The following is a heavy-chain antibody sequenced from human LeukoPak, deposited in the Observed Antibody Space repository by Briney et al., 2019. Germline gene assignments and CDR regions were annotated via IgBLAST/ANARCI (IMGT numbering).Heavy chain of an antibody. D-gene: IGHD3-16*01. V-gene: IGHV3-30*03. Sequence: GGSLRLSCAASGFTFSSYGMHWVRQAPGKGLEWVAVISYDGTNKYYADSVKGRFTISRDNSKNTVYLQMNSLRAEDTAVYYCAREYGWGLDYWGQGTLVTVSS. J-gene: IGHJ4*02. CDR1: GFTFSSYG. CDR3: AREYGWGLDY. CDR2: ISYDGTNK.